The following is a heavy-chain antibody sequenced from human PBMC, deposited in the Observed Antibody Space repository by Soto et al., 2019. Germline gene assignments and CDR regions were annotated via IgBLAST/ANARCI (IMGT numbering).Heavy chain of an antibody. D-gene: IGHD6-13*01. Sequence: GGSLRLSCAASGFTFSSYGMHWVRQAPGKGLEWVAVISYDGSNKYYADSVKGRFTISRDNSKNTLYLQMNSLRAEDTAVYYCAKGKGFSSWYEKIFDYWGQGTLVTVSS. CDR2: ISYDGSNK. V-gene: IGHV3-30*18. CDR1: GFTFSSYG. J-gene: IGHJ4*02. CDR3: AKGKGFSSWYEKIFDY.